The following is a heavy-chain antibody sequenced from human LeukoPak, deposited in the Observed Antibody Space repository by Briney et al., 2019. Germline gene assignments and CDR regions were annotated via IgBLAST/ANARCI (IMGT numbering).Heavy chain of an antibody. CDR2: IYYSGST. CDR1: GGSISNGDYY. D-gene: IGHD2-2*01. V-gene: IGHV4-30-4*08. Sequence: PSETLSLTCTVSGGSISNGDYYWSWIRQPPGKGLEWIGYIYYSGSTYYNPSLKSRVTISVDTSKNQFSLKLSSVTAADTAVYYCARVGRGVPAATQDYYYYYMDVWGKGTTVTVSS. J-gene: IGHJ6*03. CDR3: ARVGRGVPAATQDYYYYYMDV.